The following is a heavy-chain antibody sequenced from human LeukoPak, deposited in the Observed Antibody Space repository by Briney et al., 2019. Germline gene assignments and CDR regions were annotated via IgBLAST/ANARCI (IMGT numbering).Heavy chain of an antibody. V-gene: IGHV3-23*01. D-gene: IGHD1-7*01. Sequence: PGGSLILSCSASGFTFSSYAMTWVRQAPGKGLEWVSGLSGNGDRTYYVHSVKGRFTISRDNFKNTLSLQLNSLSVKHSALYYCAKDVMIGTLGWSDPWGQGTLVTVSS. CDR3: AKDVMIGTLGWSDP. J-gene: IGHJ5*02. CDR1: GFTFSSYA. CDR2: LSGNGDRT.